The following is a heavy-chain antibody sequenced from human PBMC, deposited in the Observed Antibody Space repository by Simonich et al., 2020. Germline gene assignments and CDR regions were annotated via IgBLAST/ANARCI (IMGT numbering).Heavy chain of an antibody. CDR3: ARASRGTWWYYYFDY. V-gene: IGHV1-18*01. D-gene: IGHD2-15*01. J-gene: IGHJ4*02. Sequence: QVQLVQSGAEVKKPGASVKVSCKASGYTFTSYGISWVRQAPGQGLGWMGGTSAYNGNTNDAQKLQGRVNMTTDTSTSTAYMELRSLRSDDTAVYYCARASRGTWWYYYFDYWGQGTLVTVSS. CDR1: GYTFTSYG. CDR2: TSAYNGNT.